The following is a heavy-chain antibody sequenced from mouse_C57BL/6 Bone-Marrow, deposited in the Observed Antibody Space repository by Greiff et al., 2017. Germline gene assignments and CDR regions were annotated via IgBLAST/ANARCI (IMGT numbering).Heavy chain of an antibody. D-gene: IGHD1-1*01. CDR3: ARPIYYSGSSYPFDY. Sequence: VQLQQPGAELVKPGASVKLSCKASGYTFTSYWMHWVKQRPGQGLEWIGMIHPNSGSTNYNEKFKSKATLTVDKSSSTAYMQLSSLTSEDSAVYYCARPIYYSGSSYPFDYWGQGTTLTVSS. CDR2: IHPNSGST. CDR1: GYTFTSYW. V-gene: IGHV1-64*01. J-gene: IGHJ2*01.